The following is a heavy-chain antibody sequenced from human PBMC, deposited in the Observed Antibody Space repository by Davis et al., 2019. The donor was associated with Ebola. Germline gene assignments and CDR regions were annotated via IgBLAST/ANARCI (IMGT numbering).Heavy chain of an antibody. V-gene: IGHV3-30*03. CDR3: AREARYAIGVNDY. CDR2: ISYDGSNK. D-gene: IGHD3-3*01. CDR1: GFTFSSYG. Sequence: GESLKISCAASGFTFSSYGIHWVRQAPGKGLEWVAVISYDGSNKYYADSVKGRFTISRDNSKNTLYLQMNSLRDEDTAVYYCAREARYAIGVNDYWGQGTLVTVSS. J-gene: IGHJ4*02.